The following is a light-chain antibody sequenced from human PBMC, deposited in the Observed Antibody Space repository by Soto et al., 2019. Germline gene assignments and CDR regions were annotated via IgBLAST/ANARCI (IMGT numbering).Light chain of an antibody. V-gene: IGKV1-39*01. CDR2: DAS. CDR1: QSVSNY. J-gene: IGKJ1*01. CDR3: QQSYYNPT. Sequence: DIQMTQSPSSLFSSVVDRFTITCRASQSVSNYLHWYQQKPGKAPNLLIYDASSLQSGVPSRFSGSGSGTDFTLTISSLQRDDFATYYCQQSYYNPTFGQGTKVDIK.